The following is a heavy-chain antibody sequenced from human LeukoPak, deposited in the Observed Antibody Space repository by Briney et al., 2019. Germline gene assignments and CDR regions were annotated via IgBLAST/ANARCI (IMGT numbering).Heavy chain of an antibody. J-gene: IGHJ6*02. CDR3: AGIDIVVVPAAIDYYYYGMDV. CDR2: ISAYNGNT. V-gene: IGHV1-18*01. D-gene: IGHD2-2*01. CDR1: EYTFTEYA. Sequence: ASVTVSCTASEYTFTEYAVNWVRQAPGQRLEWMGWISAYNGNTNYAQKLQGRVTMTTDTSTSTAYMELRSLRSDDTAVYYCAGIDIVVVPAAIDYYYYGMDVWGQGTTVTVSS.